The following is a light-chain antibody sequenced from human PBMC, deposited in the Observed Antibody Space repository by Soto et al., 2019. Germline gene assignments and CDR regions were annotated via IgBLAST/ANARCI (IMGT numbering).Light chain of an antibody. Sequence: QSVLTQPASVSGSPGQSIAISCTGASSDIGAYNYVSWYQHHPGKAPKLIIYDVTKRPSGVSERFSGSKSGNTASLTISGLRAEDEGDYYCSSYTSSANLVFGGGTKVTVL. CDR1: SSDIGAYNY. J-gene: IGLJ2*01. CDR2: DVT. V-gene: IGLV2-14*03. CDR3: SSYTSSANLV.